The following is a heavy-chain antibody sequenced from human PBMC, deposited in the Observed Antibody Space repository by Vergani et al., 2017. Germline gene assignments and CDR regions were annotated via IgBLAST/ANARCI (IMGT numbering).Heavy chain of an antibody. Sequence: QVTLKESGPVLVKPTETLTLTCTVSGFSLSNAGMGVSWIRPPPGQALEWLAHIFSNDEKSYSTSLKSRLTISKDTSKSQVVLTMTNMDPVDTATYYCARGRYSGYDDAFDMWGQGTMVTVSS. D-gene: IGHD5-12*01. J-gene: IGHJ3*02. CDR1: GFSLSNAGMG. CDR2: IFSNDEK. V-gene: IGHV2-26*01. CDR3: ARGRYSGYDDAFDM.